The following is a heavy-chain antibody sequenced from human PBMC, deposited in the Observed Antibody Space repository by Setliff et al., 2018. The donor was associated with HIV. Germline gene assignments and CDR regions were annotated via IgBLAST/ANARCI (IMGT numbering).Heavy chain of an antibody. D-gene: IGHD6-13*01. CDR2: IIPMFHRT. V-gene: IGHV1-69*05. J-gene: IGHJ4*03. CDR1: GGTLRNYA. Sequence: SVKVSCKASGGTLRNYAVNWVRQAPGGGLEWMGEIIPMFHRTQYAQRFQGRVTFTTDESTNIADMDMSSLRSDDTGIYYCARGRMAAAGMFIPRALDYWGRGTLVTVSS. CDR3: ARGRMAAAGMFIPRALDY.